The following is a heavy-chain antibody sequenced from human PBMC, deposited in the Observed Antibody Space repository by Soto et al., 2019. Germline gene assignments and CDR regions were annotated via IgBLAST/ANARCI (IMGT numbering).Heavy chain of an antibody. D-gene: IGHD3-3*01. CDR3: AREGGVLRMSNWLDP. V-gene: IGHV4-61*01. Sequence: SETLSLTCTVAGDSVSSDSFYWSWIRQPPGKALEWIGYISHTGTTSYNPSLQSRVTMSIHTSKNQFSLNLSSVTAADTAIYYCAREGGVLRMSNWLDPWGQGTLVTVSS. CDR1: GDSVSSDSFY. J-gene: IGHJ5*02. CDR2: ISHTGTT.